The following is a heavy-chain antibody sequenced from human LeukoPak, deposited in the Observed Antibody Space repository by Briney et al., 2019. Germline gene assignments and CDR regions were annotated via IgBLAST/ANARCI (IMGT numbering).Heavy chain of an antibody. CDR2: FHNSGTS. Sequence: LEALSLTCTVSDDSISDYYRGWIRQPPGKGLEWIGYFHNSGTSTYNPSLKSRVTISADTSKNQFSLKLNSLTTADTAVYYCTRGAGWLIDYWGQGILVTVSS. J-gene: IGHJ4*02. CDR3: TRGAGWLIDY. V-gene: IGHV4-59*01. D-gene: IGHD3-16*01. CDR1: DDSISDYY.